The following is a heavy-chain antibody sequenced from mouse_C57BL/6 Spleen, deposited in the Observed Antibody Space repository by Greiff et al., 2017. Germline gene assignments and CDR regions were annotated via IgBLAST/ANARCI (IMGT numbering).Heavy chain of an antibody. CDR3: ARIPYGSRDYYYAMDY. CDR2: IWSGGST. Sequence: VQLQQSGPGLVQPSQSLSITCTVSGFSLTSYGVHWVRQSPGKGLEWLGVIWSGGSTDYNAAFISRLSISKDNSKSQVFFKMNSLQADDTAIYYCARIPYGSRDYYYAMDYWGQGTSVTVSS. CDR1: GFSLTSYG. J-gene: IGHJ4*01. D-gene: IGHD1-1*01. V-gene: IGHV2-2*01.